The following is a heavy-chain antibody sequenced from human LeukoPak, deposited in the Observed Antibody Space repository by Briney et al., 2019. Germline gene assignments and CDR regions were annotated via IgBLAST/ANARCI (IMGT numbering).Heavy chain of an antibody. J-gene: IGHJ4*02. Sequence: GGSLRLSCAASGFTFSSYSMNWVRQAPGKGLEWVSSISGSGGTTYYADSVKGRFTISRDNSKNTLYLQMNRLRAEDTAVYYCAKDRTNWGYSTFDYWGRGTLVTVSS. V-gene: IGHV3-23*01. CDR3: AKDRTNWGYSTFDY. D-gene: IGHD7-27*01. CDR2: ISGSGGTT. CDR1: GFTFSSYS.